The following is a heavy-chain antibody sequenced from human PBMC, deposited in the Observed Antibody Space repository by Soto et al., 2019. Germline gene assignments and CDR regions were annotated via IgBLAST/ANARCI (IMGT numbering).Heavy chain of an antibody. V-gene: IGHV4-34*01. CDR2: INHSGST. CDR1: GGSFSGYY. Sequence: SETLSLTCAVYGGSFSGYYWSWIRQPPGKGLEWIGEINHSGSTNYNPSLKSRVTISVDTSKNQFSLKLSSVTAADTAVYYCARDARVRGVTPEYFDYWGQGTLVTVSS. J-gene: IGHJ4*02. CDR3: ARDARVRGVTPEYFDY. D-gene: IGHD3-10*02.